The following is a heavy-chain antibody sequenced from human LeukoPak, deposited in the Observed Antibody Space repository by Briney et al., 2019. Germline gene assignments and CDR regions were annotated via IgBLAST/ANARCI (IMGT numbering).Heavy chain of an antibody. CDR3: ARGFGSRRLGDLSPLGY. D-gene: IGHD4-17*01. CDR1: GYTFTGYY. J-gene: IGHJ4*02. Sequence: GASVKVSCKASGYTFTGYYMHWVRQAPGQGLEWMGWISPNSGGTNYAQKFQGRVTMTRDTSISTAYMELSRLRSDDTAVYYCARGFGSRRLGDLSPLGYWGQGTLVTVSS. V-gene: IGHV1-2*02. CDR2: ISPNSGGT.